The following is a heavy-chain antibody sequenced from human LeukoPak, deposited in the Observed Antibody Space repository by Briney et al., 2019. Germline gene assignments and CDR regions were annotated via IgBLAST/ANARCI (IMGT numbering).Heavy chain of an antibody. CDR2: ISAYNANT. J-gene: IGHJ5*02. Sequence: ASVKVSCKTSDYNSASDNFGWVRQAPGQGLEWMGWISAYNANTNYAQKFQDRVTLTTDRSTSTAFMELRGLRSADTAVNYCARARLAVPGTVWLYPWGQGTQVSVSS. CDR3: ARARLAVPGTVWLYP. V-gene: IGHV1-18*01. D-gene: IGHD1-1*01. CDR1: DYNSASDN.